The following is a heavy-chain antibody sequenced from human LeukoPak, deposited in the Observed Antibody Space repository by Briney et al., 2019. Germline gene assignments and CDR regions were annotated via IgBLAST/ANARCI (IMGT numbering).Heavy chain of an antibody. V-gene: IGHV3-23*01. D-gene: IGHD3-22*01. CDR3: SKHLYHEGSGWGALVV. J-gene: IGHJ3*01. CDR2: ICIIGGST. CDR1: RFSFSTYA. Sequence: GRSLRLSPAASRFSFSTYAIRWVRQAPGKGLEWVSTICIIGGSTYYTDSVKGRFTISRDNSKTTLHLQMNSLRAQDPAVTFFSKHLYHEGSGWGALVVWVQGRM.